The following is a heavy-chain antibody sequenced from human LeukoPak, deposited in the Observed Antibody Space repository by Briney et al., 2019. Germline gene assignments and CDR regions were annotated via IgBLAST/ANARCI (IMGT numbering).Heavy chain of an antibody. V-gene: IGHV4-61*02. CDR1: GGSISSGSYY. J-gene: IGHJ4*02. CDR2: IYTSGST. CDR3: ARELDWNFDY. D-gene: IGHD3/OR15-3a*01. Sequence: SQTLSLTCTVSGGSISSGSYYWIWIRQPAGKGLEWIGRIYTSGSTNYNPSLKSRVTISVDTSKNQFSLKLSSVTAADTAVYYCARELDWNFDYWGQGTLVTVSS.